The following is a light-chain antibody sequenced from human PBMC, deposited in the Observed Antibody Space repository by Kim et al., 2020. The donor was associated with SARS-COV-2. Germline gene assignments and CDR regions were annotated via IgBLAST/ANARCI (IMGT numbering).Light chain of an antibody. Sequence: PASISCRASQSLVYRDVDTSLNWFHQRAGQNPQGLLYKVSNRDSVVPERYSGSGSGADFTLRIRRVETEDVVVYYSMQGIHRAFTFGAGAKMDIK. V-gene: IGKV2-30*01. CDR2: KVS. J-gene: IGKJ3*01. CDR1: QSLVYRDVDTS. CDR3: MQGIHRAFT.